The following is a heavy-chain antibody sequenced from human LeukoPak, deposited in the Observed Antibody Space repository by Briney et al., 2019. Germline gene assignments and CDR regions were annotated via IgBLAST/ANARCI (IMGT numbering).Heavy chain of an antibody. Sequence: GGSLRLSCVGSGFTFRSHAMSWVRQAPEKGLEFVSGIYENGGTTYYADSVKGRFSISRDNSKNTLYLQMDSLRGEDTAVYYCAKDFRIGYSAHFDYWGREPWSPSPQ. J-gene: IGHJ4*02. CDR2: IYENGGTT. CDR1: GFTFRSHA. D-gene: IGHD2-21*01. V-gene: IGHV3-23*01. CDR3: AKDFRIGYSAHFDY.